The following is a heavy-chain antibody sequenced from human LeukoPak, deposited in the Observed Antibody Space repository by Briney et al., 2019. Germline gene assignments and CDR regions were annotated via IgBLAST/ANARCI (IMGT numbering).Heavy chain of an antibody. J-gene: IGHJ6*03. Sequence: PSETLSLTCTVSGGSISSYYWSWIRQPPGKGLEWIGYIYYSGTTNYNPSLKSRVTMSVDTSKNQFSLKLTSVTAADTAVYYCARGGRGGDCYYYYMDVWGKGTTVSVSS. CDR1: GGSISSYY. CDR2: IYYSGTT. D-gene: IGHD2-21*01. CDR3: ARGGRGGDCYYYYMDV. V-gene: IGHV4-59*01.